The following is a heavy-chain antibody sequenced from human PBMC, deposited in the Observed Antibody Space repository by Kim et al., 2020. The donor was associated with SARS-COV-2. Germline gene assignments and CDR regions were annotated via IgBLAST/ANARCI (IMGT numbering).Heavy chain of an antibody. CDR3: AKETGSGSYYAWTYYYYGMDV. J-gene: IGHJ6*02. Sequence: GGSLRLSCAASGFTFSSYGMHWVRQAPGKGLEWVAVISYDGSNKYYADSVKGRFTISRDNSKNTLYLQMNSLRAEDTAVYYCAKETGSGSYYAWTYYYYGMDVWGQETAVTVS. CDR2: ISYDGSNK. CDR1: GFTFSSYG. V-gene: IGHV3-30*18. D-gene: IGHD3-10*01.